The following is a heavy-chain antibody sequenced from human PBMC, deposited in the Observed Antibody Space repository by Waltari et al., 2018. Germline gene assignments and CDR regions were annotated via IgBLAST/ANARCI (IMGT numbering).Heavy chain of an antibody. D-gene: IGHD2-15*01. CDR2: IYSSGTT. CDR3: ARDRYCSGGSCYGGGGAFDI. CDR1: GGSFSSTS. Sequence: QVQLQESGPGLVKPSEPLSLTCTVSGGSFSSTSWSWFRQPPGKGLECIGYIYSSGTTNNNPSLKSRVTISVDTSKNQFSLKLSSVTAADTAVYYCARDRYCSGGSCYGGGGAFDIWGQGTMVTVSS. J-gene: IGHJ3*02. V-gene: IGHV4-59*01.